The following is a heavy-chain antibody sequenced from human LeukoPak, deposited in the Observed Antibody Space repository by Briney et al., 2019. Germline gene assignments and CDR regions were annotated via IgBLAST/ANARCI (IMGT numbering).Heavy chain of an antibody. D-gene: IGHD3-16*02. J-gene: IGHJ4*02. V-gene: IGHV3-74*01. CDR2: ITNDGSST. CDR3: ARDSWELSLYTTYFDY. Sequence: GGSLRLSCAASGLTFSSHWMHWVRQAPGKGLVWVSRITNDGSSTTYADSVKGRFTISRDNSKNTLYLQMNSLRAEDTAVYYCARDSWELSLYTTYFDYWGQGTLVTVSS. CDR1: GLTFSSHW.